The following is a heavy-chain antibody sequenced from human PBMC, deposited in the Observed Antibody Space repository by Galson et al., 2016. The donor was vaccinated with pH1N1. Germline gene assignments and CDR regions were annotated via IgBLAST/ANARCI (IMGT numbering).Heavy chain of an antibody. D-gene: IGHD1-26*01. CDR3: AHNRQRSGGTYYRPFDY. CDR2: IYWDDDK. Sequence: PALVKPTQTLTLTCTFSGFSLTTSGEGVGWIRQSPGKALEWLALIYWDDDKRYSPSLKSRLTITKNTSKNQMVLTMTNMDPVDTATYYCAHNRQRSGGTYYRPFDYWGQGTLVTVSS. V-gene: IGHV2-5*02. J-gene: IGHJ4*02. CDR1: GFSLTTSGEG.